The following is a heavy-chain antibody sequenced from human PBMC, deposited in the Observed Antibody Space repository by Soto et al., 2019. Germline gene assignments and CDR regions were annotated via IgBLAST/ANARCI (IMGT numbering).Heavy chain of an antibody. Sequence: GGSLRLSCAASGFTFSNYGMHWVRQAPGKGLEWVALIWFDGSDKYYADSVKGRFTMSRDNSKNTVYLQMNSLRAEDTAMYYCARLYCSSPSCYSVGAFEIRGQGTIVTVSS. CDR2: IWFDGSDK. J-gene: IGHJ3*02. CDR3: ARLYCSSPSCYSVGAFEI. CDR1: GFTFSNYG. V-gene: IGHV3-33*01. D-gene: IGHD2-2*01.